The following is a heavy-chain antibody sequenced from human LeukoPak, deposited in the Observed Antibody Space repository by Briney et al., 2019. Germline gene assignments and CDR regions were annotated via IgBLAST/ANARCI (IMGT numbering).Heavy chain of an antibody. Sequence: PGGSLRLSCAASGLTLSNAWMSWVRQAPGKGLEWVANIKQDGSEKYHVDSVKGRFTISRDNAKNSLYLQMNSLRAEDTAVYYCASRAGYTGSWSAFDYWGQGTLVTVSS. CDR3: ASRAGYTGSWSAFDY. D-gene: IGHD6-13*01. CDR2: IKQDGSEK. J-gene: IGHJ4*02. V-gene: IGHV3-7*05. CDR1: GLTLSNAW.